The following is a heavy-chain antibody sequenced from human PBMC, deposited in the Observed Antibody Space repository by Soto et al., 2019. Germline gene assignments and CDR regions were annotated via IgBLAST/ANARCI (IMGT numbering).Heavy chain of an antibody. Sequence: EVRLVESGGGLVKPGGSLRLSCAASGFTFNNYNMNWVRQAPGKGLEWVSSISTTGAYIQYADSVKGRFTISRDNAKNSLYLQMNSLRAEDTAVYYCARDSSSWSIWFDPWGQGTLVTVSS. D-gene: IGHD6-13*01. CDR1: GFTFNNYN. CDR3: ARDSSSWSIWFDP. J-gene: IGHJ5*02. V-gene: IGHV3-21*01. CDR2: ISTTGAYI.